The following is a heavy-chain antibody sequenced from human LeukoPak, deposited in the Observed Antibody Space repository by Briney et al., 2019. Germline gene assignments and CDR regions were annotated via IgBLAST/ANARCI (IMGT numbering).Heavy chain of an antibody. CDR1: GISLTNYA. CDR3: AKRGIVIRGILVIGYHQEAYHYDY. J-gene: IGHJ4*02. D-gene: IGHD3-10*01. V-gene: IGHV3-23*01. Sequence: GGSLRLSCVVSGISLTNYAMAWVRQAPGKGLEWVSYISERGGSTSYADSVKGRFTISRDTSLNTLYLQMTSLRAEDTAVYFCAKRGIVIRGILVIGYHQEAYHYDYWGQGVLVTVSS. CDR2: ISERGGST.